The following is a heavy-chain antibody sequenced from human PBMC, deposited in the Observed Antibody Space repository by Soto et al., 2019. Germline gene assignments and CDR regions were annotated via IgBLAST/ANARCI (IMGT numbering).Heavy chain of an antibody. Sequence: SETLSLTCTVSGASISSYYWSWIRQSPGKGLEWIGYVYYSGSTNYNPSLKSRVTISVDTSKNQFSLKLSSVTAADTAVYYCARGYYDGRGRSNTSDIGAQGTMGTVAS. D-gene: IGHD3-22*01. CDR3: ARGYYDGRGRSNTSDI. CDR2: VYYSGST. CDR1: GASISSYY. V-gene: IGHV4-59*01. J-gene: IGHJ3*02.